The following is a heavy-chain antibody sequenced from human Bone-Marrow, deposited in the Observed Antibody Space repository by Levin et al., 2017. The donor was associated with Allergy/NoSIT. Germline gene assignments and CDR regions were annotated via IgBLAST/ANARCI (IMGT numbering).Heavy chain of an antibody. J-gene: IGHJ4*02. CDR3: ARVYCSSGTCPSWAYIDH. Sequence: GGSLRLSCAASGFAFSDHWMHWVRQAPGKGLVYVSRINNDGRSTSYAAYLKGRFTISRDNAKNTLYLQMNSLTAEDTAVYYCARVYCSSGTCPSWAYIDHWGQGTLVSVSS. CDR2: INNDGRST. D-gene: IGHD2-2*01. V-gene: IGHV3-74*01. CDR1: GFAFSDHW.